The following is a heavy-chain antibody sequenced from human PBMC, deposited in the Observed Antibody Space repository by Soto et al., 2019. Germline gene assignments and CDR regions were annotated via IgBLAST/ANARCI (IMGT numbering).Heavy chain of an antibody. D-gene: IGHD1-1*01. V-gene: IGHV3-30-3*01. J-gene: IGHJ6*02. Sequence: QVQLVESGGGVVQRGRSLRLSCAASGFTISNNAMDWVRQAPGKGLEWVAVISYDGSNKYIAESVKGRFTISRDNSKNTLFLQMNSLRAEDTAVYYCARATTTSAFSAMDVWGQGTTVTVSS. CDR3: ARATTTSAFSAMDV. CDR2: ISYDGSNK. CDR1: GFTISNNA.